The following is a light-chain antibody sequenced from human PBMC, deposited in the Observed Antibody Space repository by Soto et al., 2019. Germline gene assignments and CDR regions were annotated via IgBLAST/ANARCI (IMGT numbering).Light chain of an antibody. Sequence: QSALTQPASVSGSPGQSITISCTGTSSDIGAYNYVSWYQQHPDKAPKVLIYEVRNRPSGVSIRFSGSKSGNTASLTISGLQAEDEADYYCSSYTSSNIFVFGTGTKVTVL. CDR2: EVR. V-gene: IGLV2-14*01. J-gene: IGLJ1*01. CDR1: SSDIGAYNY. CDR3: SSYTSSNIFV.